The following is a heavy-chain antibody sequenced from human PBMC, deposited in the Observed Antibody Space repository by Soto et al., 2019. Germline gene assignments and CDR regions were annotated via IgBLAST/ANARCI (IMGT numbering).Heavy chain of an antibody. CDR3: ARKPGWLRAGTYGMDV. J-gene: IGHJ6*02. CDR2: IYHSGST. V-gene: IGHV4-4*02. CDR1: GGSISSSNW. D-gene: IGHD5-12*01. Sequence: SETLSLTCAVSGGSISSSNWLSWVRQPPGKGLEWIGEIYHSGSTNYNPSLKSRVTISVDKSKNQFSLKLSSVTAADTAVYYCARKPGWLRAGTYGMDVWGQGTTVTVSS.